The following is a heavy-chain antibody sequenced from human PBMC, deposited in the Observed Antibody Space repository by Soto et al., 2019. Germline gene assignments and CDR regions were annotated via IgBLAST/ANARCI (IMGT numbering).Heavy chain of an antibody. CDR3: ARWDLEW. Sequence: QVQLVDSGGGVVQPGKSLRLSCAASGFTFSHHGIHWVRQAPGKGLEWVAVIWYDGSLKYYGDSVQGRFTVSRDNSKNTVYLQMNSLRAEDSAVYYCARWDLEWWGQGTLVTVSS. CDR2: IWYDGSLK. CDR1: GFTFSHHG. J-gene: IGHJ4*02. V-gene: IGHV3-33*01. D-gene: IGHD3-3*01.